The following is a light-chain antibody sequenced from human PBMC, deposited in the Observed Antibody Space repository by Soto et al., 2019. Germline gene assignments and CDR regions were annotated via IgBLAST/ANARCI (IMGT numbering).Light chain of an antibody. CDR2: GAS. Sequence: EVVLTQSPVTLSFSPGERATLSCRASQSFRGLLAWYQQKPGQAPRLLIYGASNRATGIPARFSGSGSETDFTLTISSLEPEDSAVYYCQQRSNWPSLTFGGGTKVDI. J-gene: IGKJ4*01. CDR1: QSFRGL. V-gene: IGKV3-11*01. CDR3: QQRSNWPSLT.